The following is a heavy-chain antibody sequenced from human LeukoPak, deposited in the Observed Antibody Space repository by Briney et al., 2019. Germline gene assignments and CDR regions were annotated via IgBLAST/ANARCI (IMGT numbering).Heavy chain of an antibody. Sequence: SETLSLTCTVSGGSISSYYWSWIRQPPGKGLEWIGYIYYSGSTNYNPSLKSRVTISVDTSKNQFSLKLSSVTAADTAVYYCARLDLSETVFGVVIIRPFDYWGQGTLVTVSS. CDR3: ARLDLSETVFGVVIIRPFDY. CDR2: IYYSGST. V-gene: IGHV4-59*01. CDR1: GGSISSYY. D-gene: IGHD3-3*01. J-gene: IGHJ4*02.